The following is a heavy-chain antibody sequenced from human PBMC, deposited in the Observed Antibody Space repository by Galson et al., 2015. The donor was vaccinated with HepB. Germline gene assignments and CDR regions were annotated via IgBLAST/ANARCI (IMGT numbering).Heavy chain of an antibody. Sequence: SVKVSCKASGGTFRSYPISWGRKAPGKGLEWWAGIILLFKQPNYDLKFKARAPLTAAKPTNTPTLELPSLRSADTAVYYCASAITMIRGIFFQKKYGLDVWGQGATVTVSS. CDR2: IILLFKQP. CDR1: GGTFRSYP. V-gene: IGHV1-69*06. CDR3: ASAITMIRGIFFQKKYGLDV. J-gene: IGHJ6*02. D-gene: IGHD3-10*01.